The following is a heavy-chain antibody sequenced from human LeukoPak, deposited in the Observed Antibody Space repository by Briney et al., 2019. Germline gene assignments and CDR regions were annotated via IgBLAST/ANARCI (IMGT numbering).Heavy chain of an antibody. CDR2: ISGSGGSI. CDR1: GFTFSSYA. Sequence: PGGSLRLSCAASGFTFSSYAMNWVRQSPGKGLEWVSVISGSGGSIYYADSVKGRFTVSRDNSKNTLFLQMNSLEVEDTAVYYCANDRSGGRGYMDVWGKGTTVTVSS. J-gene: IGHJ6*03. CDR3: ANDRSGGRGYMDV. V-gene: IGHV3-23*01. D-gene: IGHD2-15*01.